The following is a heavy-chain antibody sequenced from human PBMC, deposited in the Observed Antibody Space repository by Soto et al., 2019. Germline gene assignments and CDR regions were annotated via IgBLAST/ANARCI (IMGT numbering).Heavy chain of an antibody. V-gene: IGHV4-39*01. Sequence: SETQSLTCTVSGGSISSSSYYWGWIRQPPGKGLEWIGSIYYSGSTYYNPSLKSRVTISVDTSKNQFSLKLSSVTAADTAVYYCARRYYDFWSGYLKYNWFDPWGQGTLVTVSS. CDR3: ARRYYDFWSGYLKYNWFDP. CDR2: IYYSGST. D-gene: IGHD3-3*01. CDR1: GGSISSSSYY. J-gene: IGHJ5*02.